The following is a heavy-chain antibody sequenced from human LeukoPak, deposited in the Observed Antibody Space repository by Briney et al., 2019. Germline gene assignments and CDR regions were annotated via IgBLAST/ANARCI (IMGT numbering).Heavy chain of an antibody. CDR2: VWYDESLK. D-gene: IGHD2-2*03. J-gene: IGHJ6*03. CDR1: GFTFSTYG. CDR3: ATYLGYCTSSNCPYFYMDV. Sequence: GGSLRLSCAASGFTFSTYGMHWVRQAPGKGLEWVAVVWYDESLKYYADSVKGRFTISRDNSKNTLFLHLNSLRAEDTAVYYCATYLGYCTSSNCPYFYMDVWGTGTTVIVSS. V-gene: IGHV3-33*01.